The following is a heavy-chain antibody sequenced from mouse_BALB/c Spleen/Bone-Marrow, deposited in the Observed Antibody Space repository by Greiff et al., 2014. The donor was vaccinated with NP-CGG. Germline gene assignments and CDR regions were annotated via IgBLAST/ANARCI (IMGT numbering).Heavy chain of an antibody. CDR2: IWAGGST. D-gene: IGHD2-4*01. CDR1: GFSLTSYG. CDR3: ARAHYDYVLFDY. Sequence: VKLVESGPGLVAPSQSLSITCTVSGFSLTSYGVHWVRQPPGKGLEWLGVIWAGGSTNYNSALMSRLSISKDNSKSQVFLKMISLQTDDTATYYCARAHYDYVLFDYWGQGTTLTVSS. J-gene: IGHJ2*01. V-gene: IGHV2-9*02.